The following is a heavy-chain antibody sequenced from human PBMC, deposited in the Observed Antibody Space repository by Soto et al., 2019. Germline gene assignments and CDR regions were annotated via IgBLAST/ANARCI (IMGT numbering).Heavy chain of an antibody. CDR2: ISSSSSYI. Sequence: GGSLRLSCAASGFTFSSYSMNWVRQAPGKGLEWVSSISSSSSYIYYADSVKGRFTISRDNAKNSLYLQMNSLRAEDTAVYYCARAVSSGWFRYFDYWGQGTLVTVSS. CDR1: GFTFSSYS. J-gene: IGHJ4*02. D-gene: IGHD6-19*01. V-gene: IGHV3-21*01. CDR3: ARAVSSGWFRYFDY.